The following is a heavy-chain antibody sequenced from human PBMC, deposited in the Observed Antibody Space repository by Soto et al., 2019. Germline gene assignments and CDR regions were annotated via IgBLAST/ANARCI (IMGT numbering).Heavy chain of an antibody. CDR1: GGTFSSYA. V-gene: IGHV1-69*13. CDR2: IIPIFGTA. CDR3: ARGIMVYASNWFDP. Sequence: SVKVSCKASGGTFSSYAISWVRQAPGQGLEWMGGIIPIFGTANYAQKFQGRVTITADESTGTAYMELSSLRSEDTAVYYCARGIMVYASNWFDPWGQGTLVTVS. D-gene: IGHD2-8*01. J-gene: IGHJ5*02.